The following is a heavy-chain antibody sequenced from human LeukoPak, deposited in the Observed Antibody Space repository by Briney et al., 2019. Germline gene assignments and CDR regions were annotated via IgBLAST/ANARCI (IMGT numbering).Heavy chain of an antibody. Sequence: SETLSLTCAVYGGSFSGYYWSWIRQPPGKGLEWIGEINHSGSTNYNPSLKSRVTISVDTSKNQFSLKLSSVTAADTAVYYCARRAATGRFDPWGQGTLATVSS. CDR2: INHSGST. CDR3: ARRAATGRFDP. D-gene: IGHD6-25*01. J-gene: IGHJ5*02. V-gene: IGHV4-34*01. CDR1: GGSFSGYY.